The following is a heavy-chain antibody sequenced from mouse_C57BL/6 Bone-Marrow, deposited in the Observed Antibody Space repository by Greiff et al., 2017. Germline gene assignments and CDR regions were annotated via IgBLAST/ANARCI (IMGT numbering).Heavy chain of an antibody. CDR3: AGEDDYEGARCAY. CDR1: GYTFTSYW. J-gene: IGHJ3*01. Sequence: VQLQQSGAELVKPGASVKLSCKASGYTFTSYWMQWVKQRPGQGLEWIGEIDPSDGDTNYNQKFKGKATLTVDTSSSTAYMQLNSLTSKDSAVYDWAGEDDYEGARCAYWGQGTLVTVSA. V-gene: IGHV1-50*01. CDR2: IDPSDGDT. D-gene: IGHD2-4*01.